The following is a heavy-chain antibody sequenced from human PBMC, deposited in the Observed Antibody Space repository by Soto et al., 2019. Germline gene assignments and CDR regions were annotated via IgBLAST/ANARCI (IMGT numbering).Heavy chain of an antibody. V-gene: IGHV1-69*02. J-gene: IGHJ3*02. CDR2: IIPMLGIA. CDR1: GGTFSTYS. D-gene: IGHD2-21*01. Sequence: QVQLVQSGAEVMKPGSAVKVSCKDSGGTFSTYSMIWVRQAPGQGLEWMGRIIPMLGIANYAQKFQGRVTITADKSTGTAYMELSSLRSEDTALYYCTIGSWSGEVFDIWGQGTMVTVSS. CDR3: TIGSWSGEVFDI.